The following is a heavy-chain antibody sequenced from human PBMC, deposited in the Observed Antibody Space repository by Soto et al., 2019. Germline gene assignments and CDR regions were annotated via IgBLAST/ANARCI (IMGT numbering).Heavy chain of an antibody. CDR3: ARFRGYCTTGNCAADW. CDR2: ISAYNGNT. CDR1: GYTFTSYG. D-gene: IGHD2-8*01. J-gene: IGHJ4*02. Sequence: ASVKVSCKASGYTFTSYGISWVRQAPGQGLEWMGWISAYNGNTNYAQKLQGRVTMTTDTSTSTAYMELRSLRSDDTAIYYCARFRGYCTTGNCAADWWGQGTLVTVSS. V-gene: IGHV1-18*04.